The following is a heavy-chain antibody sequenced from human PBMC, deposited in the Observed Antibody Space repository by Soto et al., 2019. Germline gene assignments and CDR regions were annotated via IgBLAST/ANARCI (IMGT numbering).Heavy chain of an antibody. CDR3: ARLRPGTSYYFDF. CDR2: IYYGGST. V-gene: IGHV4-39*02. CDR1: GGSISSSSYY. Sequence: QLQLQESGPGLVKPSETLSLTCTVSGGSISSSSYYWGWIRQPPGKGLEWIGSIYYGGSTYYNPSLKSRVTISVDTSKNHFSLRLSSVTAADTAVYYCARLRPGTSYYFDFWGQGTLVTVSS. J-gene: IGHJ4*02. D-gene: IGHD1-1*01.